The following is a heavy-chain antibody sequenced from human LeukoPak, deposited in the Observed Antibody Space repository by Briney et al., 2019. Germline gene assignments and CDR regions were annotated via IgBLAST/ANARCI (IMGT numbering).Heavy chain of an antibody. V-gene: IGHV1-8*03. CDR3: ARAFSPHDAFDI. Sequence: ASVTVSCKSSGYTFTSYDINWVRPATGQGLEWMGWMNPNSGNTGYAQKFQGRVTITRNTSISTAYMELSSLRSEDTAVYYCARAFSPHDAFDIWGQGTMVTVSS. J-gene: IGHJ3*02. D-gene: IGHD3-3*02. CDR1: GYTFTSYD. CDR2: MNPNSGNT.